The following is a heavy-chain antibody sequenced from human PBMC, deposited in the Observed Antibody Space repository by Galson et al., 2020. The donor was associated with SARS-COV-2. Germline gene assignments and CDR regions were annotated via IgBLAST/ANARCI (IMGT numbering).Heavy chain of an antibody. CDR1: GFTFSNFW. D-gene: IGHD3-22*01. V-gene: IGHV3-7*01. J-gene: IGHJ4*02. Sequence: GESLKISCVASGFTFSNFWMTWVRQAPGKGLEWVANIKRDGSEKFYVDSVKGRFTISRDNAKNSLHLQMNNLRAGDTAVYYCVRLYKEDYSGSSGSDHWGQGTLVTVSS. CDR3: VRLYKEDYSGSSGSDH. CDR2: IKRDGSEK.